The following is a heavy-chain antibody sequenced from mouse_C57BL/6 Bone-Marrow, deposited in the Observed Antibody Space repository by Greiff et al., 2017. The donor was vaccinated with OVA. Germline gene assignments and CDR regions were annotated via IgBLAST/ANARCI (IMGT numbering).Heavy chain of an antibody. V-gene: IGHV6-6*01. D-gene: IGHD1-1*01. Sequence: EVKVEESGGGLVQPGGSMKLSCAASGFTFSDAWMAWVRQSPETGLEWVAEIRNKANNHATYYAESVKGRFTISRDESKSSVYLQMNSLRAEDTGIYYCFYYYGSAYWGQGTLVTVSA. CDR3: FYYYGSAY. CDR1: GFTFSDAW. J-gene: IGHJ3*01. CDR2: IRNKANNHAT.